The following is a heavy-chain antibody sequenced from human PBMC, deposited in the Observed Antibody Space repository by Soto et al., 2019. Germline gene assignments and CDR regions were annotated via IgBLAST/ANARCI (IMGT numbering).Heavy chain of an antibody. D-gene: IGHD5-18*01. V-gene: IGHV4-59*08. CDR3: ARGRGYSYGLDP. CDR1: GGSISSYY. CDR2: IYYSGST. J-gene: IGHJ5*02. Sequence: SETLSLTCTVSGGSISSYYWSWIRQPPGKGLEWIGYIYYSGSTTYNPSLKSRVAISVDTSKNQFSLSLSSVTATDTAVYYCARGRGYSYGLDPWGQGTLVTVSS.